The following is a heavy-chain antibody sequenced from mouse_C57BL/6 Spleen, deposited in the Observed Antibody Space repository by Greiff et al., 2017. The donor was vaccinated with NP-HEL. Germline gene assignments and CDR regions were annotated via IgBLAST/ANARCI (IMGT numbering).Heavy chain of an antibody. CDR1: GYSITSGYY. J-gene: IGHJ2*01. CDR3: ARVFRTSPFDY. CDR2: ISYDGSN. V-gene: IGHV3-6*01. Sequence: VQLQQSGPGLVKPSQSLSLPCSVTGYSITSGYYWNWIRQFPGNKLEWMGYISYDGSNNYNPSLKNRISITRDTSKNQFFLKLNSVTTEDTATYYCARVFRTSPFDYWGQGTTLTVSS.